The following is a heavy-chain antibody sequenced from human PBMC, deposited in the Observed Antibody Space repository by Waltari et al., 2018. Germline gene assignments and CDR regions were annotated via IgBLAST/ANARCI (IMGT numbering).Heavy chain of an antibody. CDR3: AKDKRRFFDWLFDS. D-gene: IGHD3-3*01. J-gene: IGHJ5*01. V-gene: IGHV3-9*01. CDR1: GFNFTEHA. Sequence: EVKLEESGRGSAQPGGSLRLSCVGSGFNFTEHAMHWVRQVPGKGLGGVSGLTSNGRSVDDAASVKGRFTISRDNAKNSLFLQMNSLRVDDSALYYCAKDKRRFFDWLFDSWGQGTLDTVSS. CDR2: LTSNGRSV.